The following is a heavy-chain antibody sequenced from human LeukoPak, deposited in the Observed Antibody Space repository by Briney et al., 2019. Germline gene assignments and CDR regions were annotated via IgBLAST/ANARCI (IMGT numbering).Heavy chain of an antibody. Sequence: ASVKVSCKTSGHSENFYGITWVRQVAGQGLEWRGWISAQHGQTEYAPNSQDRVTMTTDTYTNTAYMELRSLRSDDTAVYYCAGSLGYCTSNVCYLKYWGQGTLVTVSS. D-gene: IGHD2-8*01. CDR1: GHSENFYG. J-gene: IGHJ4*02. CDR3: AGSLGYCTSNVCYLKY. CDR2: ISAQHGQT. V-gene: IGHV1-18*01.